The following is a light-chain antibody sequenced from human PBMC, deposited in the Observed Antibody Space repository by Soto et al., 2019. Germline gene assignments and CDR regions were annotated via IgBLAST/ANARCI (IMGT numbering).Light chain of an antibody. Sequence: DIQVTQSPSTLSASVGDRVTITCRASQSISSRLAWYQQKPGKAPNLLIYKASSLESGVPSRFSGSGSGTEFTLTVSSLEPGDFATYYCQQYNSYPYTFGQGTKLEIQ. J-gene: IGKJ2*01. CDR1: QSISSR. CDR3: QQYNSYPYT. CDR2: KAS. V-gene: IGKV1-5*03.